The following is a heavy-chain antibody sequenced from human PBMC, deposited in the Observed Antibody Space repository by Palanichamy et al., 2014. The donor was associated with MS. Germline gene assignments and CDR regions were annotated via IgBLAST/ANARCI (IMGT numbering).Heavy chain of an antibody. Sequence: QVQLRESGPGLVKPSETLSLTCTISGGSISSYHWSWIRQSAGKGLEWIGRIYTRGSTDYNPSLKSRLTMSGDTSKNQLSLKLTSVTAADTAVYYCVRVGGIPLGAFDIWGQGTMVTVSS. J-gene: IGHJ3*02. CDR3: VRVGGIPLGAFDI. D-gene: IGHD3-16*01. CDR1: GGSISSYH. CDR2: IYTRGST. V-gene: IGHV4-4*07.